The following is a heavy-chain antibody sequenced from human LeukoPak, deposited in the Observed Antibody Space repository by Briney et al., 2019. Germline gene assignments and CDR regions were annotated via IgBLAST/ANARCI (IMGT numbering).Heavy chain of an antibody. D-gene: IGHD2-15*01. CDR2: ISSSSTTI. Sequence: GGSLRLSCAASGXTFSRYGMNWVRQAPGKGLEWVSYISSSSTTIYYADSVKGRFTISRDNAKNSLYLQMNSLRDEDAAVYYCTRASISCSGDTCYSGFDYWGPGTLVTVSS. CDR1: GXTFSRYG. J-gene: IGHJ4*02. V-gene: IGHV3-48*02. CDR3: TRASISCSGDTCYSGFDY.